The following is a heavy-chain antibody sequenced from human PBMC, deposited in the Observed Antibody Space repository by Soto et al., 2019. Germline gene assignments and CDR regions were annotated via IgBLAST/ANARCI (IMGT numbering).Heavy chain of an antibody. CDR3: ARDGFLTSTTCRVGNWFDP. CDR2: INHRGST. D-gene: IGHD2-2*01. CDR1: GGSFSGYY. V-gene: IGHV4-34*01. J-gene: IGHJ5*02. Sequence: QVQLQQWGAGLLKPSETLSLTCVVYGGSFSGYYWSWIRQSPGKGLEWIGGINHRGSTNYNPSLESLVTLSVETSKNQFSLKLPSVTAADTAMYYCARDGFLTSTTCRVGNWFDPWGQGTLVTVSS.